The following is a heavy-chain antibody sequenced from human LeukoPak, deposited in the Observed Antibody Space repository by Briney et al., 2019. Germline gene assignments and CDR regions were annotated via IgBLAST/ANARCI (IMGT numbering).Heavy chain of an antibody. V-gene: IGHV3-33*01. Sequence: GGSLRLSCAASGFSFSSYGMKWVRQAPGKGLEWVAVIWYDGSNKYYADSVKGRFTISRDNSKNTLYLQMNSLRAEDTAVYYCARDLSGVDYWGQGTLVTVSS. CDR2: IWYDGSNK. D-gene: IGHD7-27*01. CDR3: ARDLSGVDY. CDR1: GFSFSSYG. J-gene: IGHJ4*02.